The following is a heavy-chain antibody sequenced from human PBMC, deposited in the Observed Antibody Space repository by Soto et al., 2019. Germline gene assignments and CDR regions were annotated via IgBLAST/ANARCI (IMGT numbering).Heavy chain of an antibody. CDR2: IKSKTDGGTT. CDR3: TTPNYSISPYYYYGMDV. CDR1: GFTFSNAW. J-gene: IGHJ6*02. V-gene: IGHV3-15*01. D-gene: IGHD3-10*01. Sequence: GGSLRLSCAASGFTFSNAWMSWVRQAPGKGLEWVGRIKSKTDGGTTDYAAPVKGRFTISRDDSKNTLYLQMNSLKTEDTAVYYCTTPNYSISPYYYYGMDVWGQGTTVTVSS.